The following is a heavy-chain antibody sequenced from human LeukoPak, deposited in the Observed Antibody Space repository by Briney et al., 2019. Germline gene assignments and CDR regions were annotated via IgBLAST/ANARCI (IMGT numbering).Heavy chain of an antibody. V-gene: IGHV1-69*02. CDR1: GGTFSSYT. CDR3: VSRRDGYNNGFDY. Sequence: ASVKVSCKASGGTFSSYTISWVRQAPGQGLEWMGRIIPILGIANYAQKFQGRVTITADKSTSTAYMELSSLRSEDTAVYYCVSRRDGYNNGFDYWGQGTLVTVSS. CDR2: IIPILGIA. J-gene: IGHJ4*02. D-gene: IGHD5-24*01.